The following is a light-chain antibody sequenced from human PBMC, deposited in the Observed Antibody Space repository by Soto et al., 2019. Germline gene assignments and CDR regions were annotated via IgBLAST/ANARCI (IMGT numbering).Light chain of an antibody. CDR3: LSYAGSNYWV. V-gene: IGLV2-8*01. CDR1: DSDVGNYDY. CDR2: DVF. Sequence: QSALIQPPSASGFPGQSVTISCTGSDSDVGNYDYVSWFQHHPGKAPKLVIYDVFKWPSGVPDRFSGSKSVNTASLTISGLLAEDEADYHCLSYAGSNYWVFGGGTKLTVL. J-gene: IGLJ3*02.